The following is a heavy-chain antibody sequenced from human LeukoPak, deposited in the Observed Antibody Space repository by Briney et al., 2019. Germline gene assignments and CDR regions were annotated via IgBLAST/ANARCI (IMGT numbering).Heavy chain of an antibody. CDR3: AREKGSSPLFDAFDI. J-gene: IGHJ3*02. CDR2: IWYDGSNK. D-gene: IGHD3-10*01. CDR1: GFTFSSYG. V-gene: IGHV3-33*01. Sequence: PGGSLRLSCAASGFTFSSYGMHWVRQAPGKGLEWVAVIWYDGSNKYYADSVKGRFTISRDNSKNTLYLQMNSLRAEDTAVYYCAREKGSSPLFDAFDIWGQGTMVTVSS.